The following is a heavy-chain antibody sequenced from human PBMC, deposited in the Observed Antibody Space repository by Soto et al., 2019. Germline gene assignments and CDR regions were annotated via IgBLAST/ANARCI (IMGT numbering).Heavy chain of an antibody. CDR2: IYYSGKS. CDR1: GRSISCYY. V-gene: IGHV4-59*01. CDR3: ARDRGNYHFDY. D-gene: IGHD1-7*01. Sequence: PETLSLTCTASGRSISCYYWSWIRQPPGKGLEWIGYIYYSGKSNDNPSLKSRVTISVDTSKNQFSLKLSSVTAADTAVYYCARDRGNYHFDYWGQGTLVTVSS. J-gene: IGHJ4*02.